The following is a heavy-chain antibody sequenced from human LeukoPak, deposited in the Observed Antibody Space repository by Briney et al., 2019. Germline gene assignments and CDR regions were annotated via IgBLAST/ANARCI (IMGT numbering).Heavy chain of an antibody. V-gene: IGHV3-73*01. D-gene: IGHD7-27*01. Sequence: GCSLTLSCAASGFTFSGSAMHWVRQASGKGLDGVGRIRSKTYSYATTYSASVKGRFTISRDDSKNTAYLQMNSLKPEDTAVYYCSRPPQTGDTFDLWRQGTMVTVSS. CDR1: GFTFSGSA. CDR2: IRSKTYSYAT. J-gene: IGHJ3*01. CDR3: SRPPQTGDTFDL.